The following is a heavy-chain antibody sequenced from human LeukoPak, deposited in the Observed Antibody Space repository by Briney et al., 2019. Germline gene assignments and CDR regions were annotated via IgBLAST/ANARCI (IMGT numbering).Heavy chain of an antibody. D-gene: IGHD4-17*01. Sequence: ASVKVSCEASGYTFTSYGINWVRQATGQGLEWMGWMNPNSGNTGYAQKFQGRVTMTRNTSISTAYMELSSLRSEDTAVYYCAKVPGDSSPPLPDYWGQGTLVTVSS. CDR1: GYTFTSYG. CDR3: AKVPGDSSPPLPDY. CDR2: MNPNSGNT. J-gene: IGHJ4*02. V-gene: IGHV1-8*01.